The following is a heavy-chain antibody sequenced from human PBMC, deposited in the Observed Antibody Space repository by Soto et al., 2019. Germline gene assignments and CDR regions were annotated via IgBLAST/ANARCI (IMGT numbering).Heavy chain of an antibody. CDR2: IYFTGTT. V-gene: IGHV4-31*03. Sequence: SETLSLTCTVSGHSLSSGGYYWSWIRQHPGKGLEWVGYIYFTGTTLYNPSLKSRLAISVDTSKNQFPLKLTSVTAADTAVYYCARDWGSSGWTNWGPGVLVTVSS. CDR3: ARDWGSSGWTN. CDR1: GHSLSSGGYY. J-gene: IGHJ4*02. D-gene: IGHD6-19*01.